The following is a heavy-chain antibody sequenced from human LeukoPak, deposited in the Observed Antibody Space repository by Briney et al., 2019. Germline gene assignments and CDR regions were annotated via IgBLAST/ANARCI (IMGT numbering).Heavy chain of an antibody. D-gene: IGHD1-20*01. J-gene: IGHJ4*02. CDR2: INHSGST. Sequence: SETLSLTCAVYGGSFSGYYWSWIRQPPGKGLEWIGEINHSGSTNYNPSLKSRVTISVDTSKNQFSLKLSSVTAADTAVYYCARDNWNDDSFFDYWGQGTLVTVSS. CDR3: ARDNWNDDSFFDY. V-gene: IGHV4-34*01. CDR1: GGSFSGYY.